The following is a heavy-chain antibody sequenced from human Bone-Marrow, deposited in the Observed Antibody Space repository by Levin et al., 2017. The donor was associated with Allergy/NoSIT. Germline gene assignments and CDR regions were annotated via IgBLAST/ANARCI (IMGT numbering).Heavy chain of an antibody. CDR2: ISANNGNT. V-gene: IGHV1-18*01. Sequence: PVASVKVSCKASDYTLITYAITWVRQAPGQGLEWMGWISANNGNTDYAQKVQGRVTMTTDTSTSTAYMELTSLRSDDTAVYYCARVLAGFRREGFYGLDVWGRGTAVTVSS. J-gene: IGHJ6*02. CDR1: DYTLITYA. CDR3: ARVLAGFRREGFYGLDV. D-gene: IGHD1-26*01.